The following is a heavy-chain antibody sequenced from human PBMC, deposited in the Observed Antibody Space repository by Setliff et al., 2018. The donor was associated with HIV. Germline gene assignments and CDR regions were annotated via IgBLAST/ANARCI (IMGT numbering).Heavy chain of an antibody. J-gene: IGHJ4*02. V-gene: IGHV3-23*01. CDR3: AKGFRPVATALVSGPTY. CDR2: ITSGGST. Sequence: GGSLRLSCAASGFTFSSYAMSWVRQTPEKGLEWVSIITSGGSTYYADSAKGRSISSRDNSQNTLYLQMNSLRADDTAIDYGAKGFRPVATALVSGPTYWGQGSLVTVSS. D-gene: IGHD5-18*01. CDR1: GFTFSSYA.